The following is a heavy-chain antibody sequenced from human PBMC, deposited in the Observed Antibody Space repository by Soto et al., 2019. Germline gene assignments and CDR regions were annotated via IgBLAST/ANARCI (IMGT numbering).Heavy chain of an antibody. CDR1: GGSFSGYY. D-gene: IGHD3-3*01. Sequence: QVQLQQWGAGLLKPSETLSLTCAVYGGSFSGYYWSWIRQPPGKGLEWIGEINHSGSTNYNPSLKSRVTKSVDTSKNQFSLKLSSVTAADTAVYYCARIYLRFYNWFDPWGQGTLVTVSS. CDR2: INHSGST. CDR3: ARIYLRFYNWFDP. V-gene: IGHV4-34*01. J-gene: IGHJ5*02.